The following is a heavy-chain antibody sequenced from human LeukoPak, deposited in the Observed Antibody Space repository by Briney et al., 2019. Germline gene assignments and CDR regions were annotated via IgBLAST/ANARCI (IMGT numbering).Heavy chain of an antibody. CDR2: ISSSSSYI. J-gene: IGHJ4*02. CDR1: GFTFSSYS. V-gene: IGHV3-21*01. CDR3: ARVSVDDFWSGYLDY. Sequence: GGSLRLSCAASGFTFSSYSMNWVRQAPGKGLEWVSSISSSSSYIYYADSVKGRFTISRDNAKNSLYLQMNSLRAEDTAVYYCARVSVDDFWSGYLDYWGQGTLVTVSS. D-gene: IGHD3-3*01.